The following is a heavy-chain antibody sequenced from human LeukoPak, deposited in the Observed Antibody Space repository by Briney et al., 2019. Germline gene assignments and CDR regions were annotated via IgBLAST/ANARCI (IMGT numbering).Heavy chain of an antibody. CDR2: INIDGSST. V-gene: IGHV3-74*01. J-gene: IGHJ5*02. D-gene: IGHD3-3*01. Sequence: GGSLSISCAASGFTVSDYWMHWVRQAPGKGLVWVSGINIDGSSTADADSVRGRFTISRENAKNTLYLQMTTLRAEDTAVYYCVTAYHDLWSIYNSFDPWGQGTLVTASP. CDR3: VTAYHDLWSIYNSFDP. CDR1: GFTVSDYW.